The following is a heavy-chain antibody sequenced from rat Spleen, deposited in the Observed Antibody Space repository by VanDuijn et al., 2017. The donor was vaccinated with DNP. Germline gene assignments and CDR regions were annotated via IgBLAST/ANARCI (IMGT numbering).Heavy chain of an antibody. CDR1: GFSLTTHH. CDR3: ARHTYAHYFDY. J-gene: IGHJ2*01. Sequence: QVQLKESGPGLVQPSQTLSLTCTVSGFSLTTHHVSWVRQPPGKSLVWMGTIWAGGSINYNSAVQSRLSISRDTSKSQVFLEKNSLQPEDTGTYYCARHTYAHYFDYWGQGVMVTVSS. V-gene: IGHV2-72*01. D-gene: IGHD2-1*01. CDR2: IWAGGSI.